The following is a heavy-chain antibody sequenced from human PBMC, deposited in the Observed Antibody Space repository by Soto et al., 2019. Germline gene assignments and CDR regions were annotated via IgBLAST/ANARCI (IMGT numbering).Heavy chain of an antibody. CDR1: GGPISSYY. CDR3: ARGHGGSWFDP. J-gene: IGHJ5*02. D-gene: IGHD2-15*01. CDR2: IYYIGTT. V-gene: IGHV4-59*01. Sequence: SETLCLTCTVSGGPISSYYWTWIRQPPGKGLEWIGYIYYIGTTNYNPSLKSRVTISVDTSKNQFSLKLNSVTAADTAMYYCARGHGGSWFDPWGQGTLVTVSS.